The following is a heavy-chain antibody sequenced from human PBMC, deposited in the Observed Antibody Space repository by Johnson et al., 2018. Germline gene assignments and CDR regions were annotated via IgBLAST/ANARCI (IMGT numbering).Heavy chain of an antibody. D-gene: IGHD3-3*01. CDR3: ARLEYDATWYFQH. CDR1: GLTFSSYA. Sequence: VQLVESGGGVVQPGRSLRRSSAASGLTFSSYAMHWVRQAPGQGLERVAVISYAGSNKYYEDSVKGRFTISRDNSKNTLYLKVNSLGAEDTAVYYCARLEYDATWYFQHWGQGTLVTVSS. J-gene: IGHJ1*01. V-gene: IGHV3-30*04. CDR2: ISYAGSNK.